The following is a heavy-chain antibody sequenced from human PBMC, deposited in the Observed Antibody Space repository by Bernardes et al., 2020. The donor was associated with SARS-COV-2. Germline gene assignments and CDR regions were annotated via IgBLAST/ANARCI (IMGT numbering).Heavy chain of an antibody. D-gene: IGHD1-20*01. J-gene: IGHJ4*02. CDR2: ISYTGDFP. Sequence: GGSLRLSCAASGFTLRDSYMSWIRQPPGKGLEWVAYISYTGDFPRYADSVKGRFTISRDNAKNSLFLQMNNLRAEDTAVYYCAWYRADHWGQGSLVTVSS. CDR3: AWYRADH. V-gene: IGHV3-11*01. CDR1: GFTLRDSY.